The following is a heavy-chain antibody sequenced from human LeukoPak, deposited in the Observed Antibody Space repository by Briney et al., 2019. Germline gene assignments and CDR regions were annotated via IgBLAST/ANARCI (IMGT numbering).Heavy chain of an antibody. D-gene: IGHD3-10*01. V-gene: IGHV3-23*01. Sequence: GGYLRLSCAVSGFTFNTYGMTWVRQAPGKGLEWVSGISGSDGSTYHADSVKGRFTISRDNSKNTLYLQMNSLRGEDTAVYYCAKNIGGLDYWGQGTLVTVSS. CDR1: GFTFNTYG. J-gene: IGHJ4*02. CDR3: AKNIGGLDY. CDR2: ISGSDGST.